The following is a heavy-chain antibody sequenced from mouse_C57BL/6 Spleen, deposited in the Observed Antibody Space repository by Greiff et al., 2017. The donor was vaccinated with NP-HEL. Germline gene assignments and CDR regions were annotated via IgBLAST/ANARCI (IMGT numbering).Heavy chain of an antibody. CDR1: GYTFTSYT. D-gene: IGHD3-2*02. J-gene: IGHJ3*01. Sequence: QVHVKQSGAELARPGASVKMSCKASGYTFTSYTMHWVKQRPGQGLEWIGYINPSSGYTKYNQKFKDKATLTADKSSSTAYMQLSSLTSEGSAVYECARRDSSGRAGFAYWGQGTPVTVSA. CDR2: INPSSGYT. CDR3: ARRDSSGRAGFAY. V-gene: IGHV1-4*01.